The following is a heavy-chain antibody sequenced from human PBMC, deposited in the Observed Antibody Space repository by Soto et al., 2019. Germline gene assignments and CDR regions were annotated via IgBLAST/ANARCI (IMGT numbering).Heavy chain of an antibody. CDR2: ITYDGDNE. D-gene: IGHD6-19*01. Sequence: QVHLVESGGGVVQPGRSLRLSCAASGFTFSSYGMHWVRQAPGKGLEWVAIITYDGDNEYYVDSVKGRFTISRDNSKDTHYLEMSSLRTDDTAVYYCGKGSLGRITVAGPRGGYYYYGMDVWGQGTTVTVSS. J-gene: IGHJ6*02. CDR3: GKGSLGRITVAGPRGGYYYYGMDV. CDR1: GFTFSSYG. V-gene: IGHV3-30*18.